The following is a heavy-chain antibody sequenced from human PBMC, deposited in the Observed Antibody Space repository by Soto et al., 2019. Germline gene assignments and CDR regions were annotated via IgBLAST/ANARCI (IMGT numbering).Heavy chain of an antibody. J-gene: IGHJ6*02. CDR2: INPSGGST. CDR1: GYTFTSYY. Sequence: QVQLVQSGAEVKKPGASVKVSCKASGYTFTSYYMHWVRQAPGQGLEWMGIINPSGGSTSYAQKFQGRVTMTRDTSTSTVYMELSSLRSEDTAVYYCARAQRVAVLISYYYGMDVWGQGTTVTVSS. V-gene: IGHV1-46*01. D-gene: IGHD3-3*01. CDR3: ARAQRVAVLISYYYGMDV.